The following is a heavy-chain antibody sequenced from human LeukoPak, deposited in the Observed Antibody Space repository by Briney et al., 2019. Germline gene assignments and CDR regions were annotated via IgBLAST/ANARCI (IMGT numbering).Heavy chain of an antibody. CDR1: GGSFSGYY. V-gene: IGHV4-34*01. D-gene: IGHD3-10*01. Sequence: SETLSLTCAVYGGSFSGYYWSWIRQPPGKGLEWIGEINHSGSTNYNPSLKSRVTISVDTSKNQFSLKLSSVTAADTAVYYCASVRRGFADLSKYYSYYYMDVWGKGTTVTISS. J-gene: IGHJ6*03. CDR2: INHSGST. CDR3: ASVRRGFADLSKYYSYYYMDV.